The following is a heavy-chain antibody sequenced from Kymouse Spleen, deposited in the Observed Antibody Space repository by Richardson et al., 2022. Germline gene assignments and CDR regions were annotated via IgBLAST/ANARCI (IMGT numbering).Heavy chain of an antibody. CDR1: GFTVSSNY. V-gene: IGHV3-53*01. CDR3: ARERDWNDGGFDY. Sequence: EVQLVESGGGLIQPGGSLRLSCAASGFTVSSNYMSWVRQAPGKGLEWVSVIYSGGSTYYADSVKGRFTISRDNSKNTLYLQMNSLRAEDTAVYYCARERDWNDGGFDYWGQGTLVTVSS. CDR2: IYSGGST. J-gene: IGHJ4*02. D-gene: IGHD1-1*01,IGHD1-20*01.